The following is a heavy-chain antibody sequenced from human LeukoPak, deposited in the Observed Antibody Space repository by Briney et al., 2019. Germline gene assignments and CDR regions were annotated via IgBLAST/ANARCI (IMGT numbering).Heavy chain of an antibody. CDR1: GGSISSYY. Sequence: SETLSLTCTVSGGSISSYYWSWIRQPPGKGLEWIGYIYYRGSTNYNPSLKSRVTISVDTSKNQFSLKLSSVTAADTAVYYCARGGGWLRYTNFDYWGQGTLVTVSS. CDR2: IYYRGST. V-gene: IGHV4-59*01. CDR3: ARGGGWLRYTNFDY. D-gene: IGHD5-12*01. J-gene: IGHJ4*02.